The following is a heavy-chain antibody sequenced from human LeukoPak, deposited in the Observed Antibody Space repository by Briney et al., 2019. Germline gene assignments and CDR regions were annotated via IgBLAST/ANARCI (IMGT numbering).Heavy chain of an antibody. D-gene: IGHD5-18*01. Sequence: GGSLRLPCAASGFTFSSYAMSWVRQAPGKGAAWVSAIRGSGGTTYYADSVKGRFNISRNNSKNTLYLQMNSLRAQDTAVYYCAKNHISGYSYGSTYFDYWGQGTLVTVSS. V-gene: IGHV3-23*01. CDR3: AKNHISGYSYGSTYFDY. CDR1: GFTFSSYA. CDR2: IRGSGGTT. J-gene: IGHJ4*02.